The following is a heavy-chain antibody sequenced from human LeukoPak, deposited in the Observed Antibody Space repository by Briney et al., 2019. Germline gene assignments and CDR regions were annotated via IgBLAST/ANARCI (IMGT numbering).Heavy chain of an antibody. D-gene: IGHD1-26*01. Sequence: PGGSLRLSCAASGFTFTTFSTHSMDWVRQAPGKGLEWLSYISDTGDTTYYADSLQGRFTISRDDAKNSLYLHMSSLRADDTAIYYCAADGVGVLPGDALDIWGQGTKVTVSS. CDR1: GFTFTTFSTHS. CDR2: ISDTGDTT. J-gene: IGHJ3*02. CDR3: AADGVGVLPGDALDI. V-gene: IGHV3-48*01.